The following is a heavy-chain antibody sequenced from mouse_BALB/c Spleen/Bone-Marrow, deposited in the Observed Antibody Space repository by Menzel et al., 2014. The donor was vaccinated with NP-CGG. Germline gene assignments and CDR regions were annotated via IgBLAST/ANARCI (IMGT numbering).Heavy chain of an antibody. CDR3: ARPYYRYLYFDY. CDR2: IXXNSSAI. CDR1: GFDFSRYW. J-gene: IGHJ2*01. V-gene: IGHV4-1*02. Sequence: EVQVVESGGGLVQPGGSLKLSCAASGFDFSRYWMNWVRQAPGKGXXWXXXIXXNSSAIIYTPSLKDNFIISRDNAKNTLYLQMSKVRSEDTALYYCARPYYRYLYFDYWGQGTTLTVSS. D-gene: IGHD2-14*01.